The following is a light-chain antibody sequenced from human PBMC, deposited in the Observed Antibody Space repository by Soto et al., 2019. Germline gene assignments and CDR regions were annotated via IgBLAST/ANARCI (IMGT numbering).Light chain of an antibody. J-gene: IGLJ1*01. CDR1: SRDVGGNNY. Sequence: QAGLKRTASGSGFPGQSIPISRTGASRDVGGNNYVSWYQQYPGKAPKLMVCDVSNRPSGVSNRFSGSKSGNTASLTISGLQAEDEADYYCSSFTGTSYVFGTGTKVTVL. V-gene: IGLV2-14*01. CDR2: DVS. CDR3: SSFTGTSYV.